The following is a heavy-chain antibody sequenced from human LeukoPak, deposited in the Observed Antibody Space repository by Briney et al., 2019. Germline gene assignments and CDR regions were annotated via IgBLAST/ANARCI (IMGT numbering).Heavy chain of an antibody. J-gene: IGHJ3*02. V-gene: IGHV4-4*07. CDR2: IYTSGST. D-gene: IGHD2-21*02. CDR3: ARDCSRGDCPYAFDI. Sequence: PSETLSLTCTVSGGSISSYYWSWIRQPAGKGLEWIGRIYTSGSTNYNPSLKSRVTMSVDTSKNQFSLKLSSVTAADTAVYYCARDCSRGDCPYAFDIWGQGTMVTVSS. CDR1: GGSISSYY.